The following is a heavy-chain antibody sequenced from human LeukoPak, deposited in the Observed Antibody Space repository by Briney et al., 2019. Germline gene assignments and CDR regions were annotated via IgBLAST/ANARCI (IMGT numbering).Heavy chain of an antibody. D-gene: IGHD2-21*02. J-gene: IGHJ6*02. CDR2: IKQDGSEK. CDR3: MMSLTAHYYYGMDV. V-gene: IGHV3-7*02. CDR1: GFTFSTYW. Sequence: GGSLRLSCAASGFTFSTYWMSWVRQAPGKGLEWVANIKQDGSEKYYVDSVKGRFTISRDNTKNSLYLQMNSLRAEDTAVYHCMMSLTAHYYYGMDVWGQGTMVTVSS.